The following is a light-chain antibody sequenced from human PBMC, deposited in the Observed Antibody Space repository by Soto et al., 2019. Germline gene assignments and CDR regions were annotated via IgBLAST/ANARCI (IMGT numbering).Light chain of an antibody. CDR2: ANN. J-gene: IGLJ1*01. V-gene: IGLV1-40*01. Sequence: QSVLTQPRSVSGAPAQRVTISCTASSSNIGAGYDVHWSQQVPRTAPTLLIYANNDRPSWVPDRFSGSKSGSSASLAITGLQADDEAEYYWQSYGFGLSAHNYVFGTGTKVTVL. CDR1: SSNIGAGYD. CDR3: QSYGFGLSAHNYV.